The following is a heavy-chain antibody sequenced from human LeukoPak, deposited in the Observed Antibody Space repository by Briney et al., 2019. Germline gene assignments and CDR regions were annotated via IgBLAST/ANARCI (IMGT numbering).Heavy chain of an antibody. J-gene: IGHJ4*02. D-gene: IGHD3-22*01. CDR2: IYRGDST. CDR1: GFTVSSNY. CDR3: AKANSDSSDYAGFGN. Sequence: GGSLRLSCAASGFTVSSNYMSWVRQAPGKGLEWVSVIYRGDSTYYADSVKGRFSISRDNSKNMLYLQMNSLRAEDTAVYYCAKANSDSSDYAGFGNWGQGTLVTVSS. V-gene: IGHV3-53*01.